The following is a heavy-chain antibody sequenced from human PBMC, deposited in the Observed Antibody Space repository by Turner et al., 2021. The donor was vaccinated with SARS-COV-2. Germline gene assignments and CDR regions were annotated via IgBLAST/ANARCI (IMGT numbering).Heavy chain of an antibody. V-gene: IGHV3-30*18. Sequence: VHMVESGGGVVQPRRSLRLSCSASGFTFSNYDIHWVRQAPGKGLEWVEVISYDGSSKYYADSVKGRFTIARDNSKNTLYLQMSSLRAEDTSVYYCAKDMEQLVPLFDYWGQGTLVTVSS. CDR1: GFTFSNYD. CDR2: ISYDGSSK. D-gene: IGHD6-13*01. CDR3: AKDMEQLVPLFDY. J-gene: IGHJ4*02.